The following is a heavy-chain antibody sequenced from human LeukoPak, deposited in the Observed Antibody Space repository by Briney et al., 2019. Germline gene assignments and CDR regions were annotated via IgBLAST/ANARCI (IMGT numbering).Heavy chain of an antibody. J-gene: IGHJ5*02. D-gene: IGHD3-10*01. CDR2: IYHSGST. V-gene: IGHV4-38-2*02. CDR3: ARDRYYGSGSPA. CDR1: GYSISSGYY. Sequence: SETLSLTCTVSGYSISSGYYWGWIRQPPGKGLEWIGSIYHSGSTYYNPSLKSRVTISVDTSKNQFSLKLSSVTAADTAVYYCARDRYYGSGSPAWGQGTLVTVSS.